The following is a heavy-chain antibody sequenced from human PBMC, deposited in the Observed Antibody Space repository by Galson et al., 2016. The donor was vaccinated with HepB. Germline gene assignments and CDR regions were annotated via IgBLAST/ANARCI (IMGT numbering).Heavy chain of an antibody. V-gene: IGHV3-23*01. CDR2: MSDSGGST. D-gene: IGHD6-13*01. Sequence: SLRLSCAASGFTLSNSAMSWVRQAPGKGLEWVSAMSDSGGSTYYADSVKGRFTISRDNSKNTLYLQMNSLGAEDTAIYYCAVRYSSIWYFQHWGRGTLSPSPQ. CDR1: GFTLSNSA. J-gene: IGHJ1*01. CDR3: AVRYSSIWYFQH.